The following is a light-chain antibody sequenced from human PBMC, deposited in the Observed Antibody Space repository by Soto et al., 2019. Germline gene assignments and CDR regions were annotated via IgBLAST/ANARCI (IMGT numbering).Light chain of an antibody. CDR2: KAS. Sequence: DIQMTQSPSTLSASVGDRVTITCRASQSISSWLAWYQQKPGKAPKLLIYKASSLESGVPSRFSGSGSGTEFTLSISSLQSDDFGVYYCQQYDTWPRTFGQGTKVEIK. J-gene: IGKJ1*01. V-gene: IGKV1-5*03. CDR1: QSISSW. CDR3: QQYDTWPRT.